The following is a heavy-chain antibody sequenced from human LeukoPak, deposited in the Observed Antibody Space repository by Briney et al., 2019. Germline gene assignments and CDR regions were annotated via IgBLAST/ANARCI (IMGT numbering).Heavy chain of an antibody. Sequence: GGSLRLSCAASGFTFSSYWMSWVRQAPGKGLEWVANIKQDGSEKYYVDSVKGRFTISRDNAKNSLYLQMNSLRAEDTAVYFCXXXXGSFSLDYWGQGTLVTVSS. CDR3: XXXXGSFSLDY. D-gene: IGHD1-26*01. V-gene: IGHV3-7*01. CDR2: IKQDGSEK. CDR1: GFTFSSYW. J-gene: IGHJ4*02.